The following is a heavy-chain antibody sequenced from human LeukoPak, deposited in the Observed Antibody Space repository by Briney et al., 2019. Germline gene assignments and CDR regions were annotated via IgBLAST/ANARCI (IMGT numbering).Heavy chain of an antibody. Sequence: GESLKISCKGSGSSFTSYWIGWVRQMPGKGLEWMGVNYPGDSDTRYSPSFQGQVTISADKSISTAYLQWSSLKASDTAMYSCASRRGEQWLVNDAFDIWGQGTMVTVSS. V-gene: IGHV5-51*01. CDR3: ASRRGEQWLVNDAFDI. CDR1: GSSFTSYW. CDR2: NYPGDSDT. D-gene: IGHD6-19*01. J-gene: IGHJ3*02.